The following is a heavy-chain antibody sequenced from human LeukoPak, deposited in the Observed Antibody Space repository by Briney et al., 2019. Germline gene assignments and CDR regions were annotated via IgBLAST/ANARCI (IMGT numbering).Heavy chain of an antibody. Sequence: GGSLRLSCAAYGFTFSDYYMCWIRQTPGKGLEWVSYISNTGDSIYYSDSVKGRFTISRDNAKNSLYLQMNSLRDEDTAVYFCATYTTSPRRAFDDWGQGTLVTVSS. CDR1: GFTFSDYY. CDR3: ATYTTSPRRAFDD. J-gene: IGHJ4*02. CDR2: ISNTGDSI. V-gene: IGHV3-11*01. D-gene: IGHD6-6*01.